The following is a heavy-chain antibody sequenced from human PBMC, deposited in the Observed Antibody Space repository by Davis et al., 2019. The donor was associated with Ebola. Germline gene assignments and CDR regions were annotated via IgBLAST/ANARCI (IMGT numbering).Heavy chain of an antibody. CDR1: GSSISSGDYY. CDR3: ARANYYDSSGYQH. V-gene: IGHV4-30-4*01. CDR2: IYYSGST. D-gene: IGHD3-22*01. Sequence: SETLSLTCTVSGSSISSGDYYWSWIRQPPGKGLEWIGYIYYSGSTYYNPSLKSRVTISVDTSKNQFSLKLSSVTAADTAVYYCARANYYDSSGYQHWGQGTLVTVSS. J-gene: IGHJ1*01.